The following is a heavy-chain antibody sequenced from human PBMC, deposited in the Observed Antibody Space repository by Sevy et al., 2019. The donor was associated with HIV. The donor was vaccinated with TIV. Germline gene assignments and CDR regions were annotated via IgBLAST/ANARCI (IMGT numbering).Heavy chain of an antibody. CDR2: IIPIFGTA. Sequence: ASVKVSCKASGGTFSSYAISWVRQAPGQGLEWMGGIIPIFGTANYAQKFQGRVTITADESTSTAYMELSSLRSEDTAVYYCARAQYCSSTSCYTGYYYYYGMDVWGQGTTVTVSS. J-gene: IGHJ6*02. CDR3: ARAQYCSSTSCYTGYYYYYGMDV. V-gene: IGHV1-69*13. CDR1: GGTFSSYA. D-gene: IGHD2-2*02.